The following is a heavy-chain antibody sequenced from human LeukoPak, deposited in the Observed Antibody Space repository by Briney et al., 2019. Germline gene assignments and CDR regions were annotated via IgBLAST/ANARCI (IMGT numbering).Heavy chain of an antibody. Sequence: PSETLSLTCTVSGGSISSYYWSWIRQPPGKGLEWIGYIYTSGSTNYNPSLKSRVTISVDTSKNQFSLKLSSVTAADTAVYCCARGSYSSGYYRYWGQGTLVTVSS. CDR1: GGSISSYY. CDR3: ARGSYSSGYYRY. V-gene: IGHV4-4*09. D-gene: IGHD3-22*01. J-gene: IGHJ4*02. CDR2: IYTSGST.